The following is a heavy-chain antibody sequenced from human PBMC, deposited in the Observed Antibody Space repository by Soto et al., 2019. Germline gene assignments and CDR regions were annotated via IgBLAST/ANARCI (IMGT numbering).Heavy chain of an antibody. J-gene: IGHJ4*02. D-gene: IGHD3-10*01. CDR3: AKDTQSFGESAQDY. CDR1: GFTFSSYA. V-gene: IGHV3-23*01. CDR2: ISGSGGST. Sequence: PGGSLRLSCAASGFTFSSYAMSWVRQAPGKGLEWVSAISGSGGSTYYADSVKGRFTISRDNSKNTLYLQMNSLRAEDTAVYYCAKDTQSFGESAQDYWGQGTLVTLSS.